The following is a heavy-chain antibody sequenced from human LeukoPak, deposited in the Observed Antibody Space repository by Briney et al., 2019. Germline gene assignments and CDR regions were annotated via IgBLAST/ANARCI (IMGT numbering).Heavy chain of an antibody. J-gene: IGHJ1*01. CDR3: ARHRSPLESFHH. V-gene: IGHV4-59*08. CDR1: GDSISGYF. Sequence: SETLSLTCTVSGDSISGYFWSWIRQTPGKRLEWIGYVHYSGATNYNPSLKSRVTMSVDTSKDQFSLKLNSVNAADTAMYYCARHRSPLESFHHWGQGTLVTVSS. CDR2: VHYSGAT. D-gene: IGHD3-3*01.